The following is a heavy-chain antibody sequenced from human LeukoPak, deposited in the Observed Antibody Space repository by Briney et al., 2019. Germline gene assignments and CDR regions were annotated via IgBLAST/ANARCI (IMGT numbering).Heavy chain of an antibody. J-gene: IGHJ6*03. CDR1: GYTFTSDY. Sequence: ASLKVSCTASGYTFTSDYMHWVRHAPAQGLERMGIINPSGGSTSYAQKFQSRVTLSRDTSTSTVYMELSSLRAEDTAVYYCARADIGDSGYDGAYYYYMDVWGKGTTVTIS. CDR3: ARADIGDSGYDGAYYYYMDV. V-gene: IGHV1-46*01. CDR2: INPSGGST. D-gene: IGHD5-12*01.